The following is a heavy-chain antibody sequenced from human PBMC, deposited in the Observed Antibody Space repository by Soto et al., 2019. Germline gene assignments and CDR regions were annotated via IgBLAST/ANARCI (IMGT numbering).Heavy chain of an antibody. CDR3: ARDSAAGGNSVYFDY. D-gene: IGHD2-21*02. CDR1: GGSISSGDYY. V-gene: IGHV4-30-4*01. CDR2: TYYTGST. J-gene: IGHJ4*02. Sequence: PSETLSLTCSVSGGSISSGDYYWSWIRQPPGKGLEWIGYTYYTGSTYYNPSHKSRLSLSVDTSKNQFSLRLSSVTAADTAVYYCARDSAAGGNSVYFDYWGQGILVTVSS.